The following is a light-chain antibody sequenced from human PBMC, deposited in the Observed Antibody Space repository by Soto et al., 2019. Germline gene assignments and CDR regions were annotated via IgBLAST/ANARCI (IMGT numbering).Light chain of an antibody. CDR2: VAS. CDR3: QQYGSSPELT. CDR1: QSVSSSY. Sequence: EIVLTQSPGTLSLSPGERATLSCRASQSVSSSYLAWYQQKPGQAPRLLIYVASSRATGIPDRFSGSGSGTDFTLTISRLEPEDFAVYYCQQYGSSPELTFGGGTKVEIK. J-gene: IGKJ4*01. V-gene: IGKV3-20*01.